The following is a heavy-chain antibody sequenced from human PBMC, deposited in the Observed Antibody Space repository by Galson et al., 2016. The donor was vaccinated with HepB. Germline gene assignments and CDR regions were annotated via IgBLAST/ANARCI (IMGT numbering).Heavy chain of an antibody. D-gene: IGHD6-6*01. V-gene: IGHV1-18*01. CDR3: ARHYSSTWPAGLIFDS. CDR2: IDTSNGNT. Sequence: QSGAEVKKPGSSVKVSCKASGGTFSNYAISWVRQAPAQALEYLGWIDTSNGNTNYPQKFQDRVTLTTDTSTSTTYMELRSLISDDTAVYSCARHYSSTWPAGLIFDSWGPGTRVTVSS. CDR1: GGTFSNYA. J-gene: IGHJ4*02.